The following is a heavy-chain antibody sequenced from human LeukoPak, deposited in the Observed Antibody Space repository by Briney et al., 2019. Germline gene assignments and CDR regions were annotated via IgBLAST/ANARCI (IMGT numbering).Heavy chain of an antibody. CDR3: AKIDSYGSGSPYPNGAFDI. D-gene: IGHD3-10*01. CDR2: ISSSSGSI. Sequence: KSGGSLRLSCAASGFTFSSYAMSWVRQAPGKGLEWVSFISSSSGSIYYAHSVKGRFTISRDNAKNSLHLHMDSLRVEDTAVYYCAKIDSYGSGSPYPNGAFDIWGQGTMVTVSS. J-gene: IGHJ3*02. CDR1: GFTFSSYA. V-gene: IGHV3-21*01.